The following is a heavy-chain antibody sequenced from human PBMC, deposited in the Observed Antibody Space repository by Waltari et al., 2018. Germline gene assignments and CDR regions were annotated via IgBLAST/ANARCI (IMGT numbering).Heavy chain of an antibody. CDR2: IYHNGVT. CDR1: GHSISSTYY. CDR3: AAFLPDWGRGRDY. V-gene: IGHV4-38-2*01. Sequence: QVQLQESGPGLVKPSETLSLTCAVSGHSISSTYYWGWIRQSPGRGLEWIASIYHNGVTYSNPSLKSRVTLSLDTSNHRFSLTLRSVTAADAAVYYCAAFLPDWGRGRDYWGQGILVTVSS. J-gene: IGHJ4*02. D-gene: IGHD7-27*01.